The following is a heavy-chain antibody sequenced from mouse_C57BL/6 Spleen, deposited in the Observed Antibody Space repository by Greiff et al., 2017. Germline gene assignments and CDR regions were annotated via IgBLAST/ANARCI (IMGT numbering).Heavy chain of an antibody. J-gene: IGHJ2*01. V-gene: IGHV5-4*01. D-gene: IGHD1-1*01. CDR3: ARKYCGNSFYYFDY. CDR1: GFTFSSYA. Sequence: EVHLVESGGGLVKPGGSLKLSCAASGFTFSSYAMSWVRQTPEKRLEWVATFSDGGSYTYYPDNGKGRFTISRDNAKNNLYLQMSHLKSEDTAIYNCARKYCGNSFYYFDYWGQGTTLTVSS. CDR2: FSDGGSYT.